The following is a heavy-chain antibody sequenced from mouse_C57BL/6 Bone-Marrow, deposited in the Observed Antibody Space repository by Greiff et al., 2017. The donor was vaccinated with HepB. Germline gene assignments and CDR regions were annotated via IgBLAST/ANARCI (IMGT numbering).Heavy chain of an antibody. V-gene: IGHV5-17*01. Sequence: EVQVVESGGGLVKPGGSLKLSCAASGFTFSDYGMHWVRQAPEKGLEWVAYISSGSSTIYYADTVKGRFTISRDNAKNTLFLQMTSLRSEDTAMYYCARGITTVVAPYAMDYWGQGTSVTVSP. CDR2: ISSGSSTI. J-gene: IGHJ4*01. CDR1: GFTFSDYG. D-gene: IGHD1-1*01. CDR3: ARGITTVVAPYAMDY.